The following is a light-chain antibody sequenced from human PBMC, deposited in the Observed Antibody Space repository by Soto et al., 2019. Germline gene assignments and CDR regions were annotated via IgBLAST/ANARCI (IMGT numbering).Light chain of an antibody. CDR2: EVS. V-gene: IGLV2-14*01. J-gene: IGLJ3*02. CDR3: SSYTVINTAV. CDR1: SSDVGGYNY. Sequence: QSALTQPASVSGSPGQSIIISCTGTSSDVGGYNYVSWYQHHPGKAPKLMIYEVSNRPSGVSNRFSGSKSGNTASLTISGLQGEDEADYYCSSYTVINTAVFGGGTKLTVL.